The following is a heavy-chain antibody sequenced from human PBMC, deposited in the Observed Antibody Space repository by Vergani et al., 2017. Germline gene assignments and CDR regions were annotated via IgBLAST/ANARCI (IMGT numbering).Heavy chain of an antibody. D-gene: IGHD6-6*01. J-gene: IGHJ6*02. V-gene: IGHV3-21*01. CDR2: ISSSSSYI. Sequence: EVQLVESGGGLVKPGGSLRLSCAASGFTFSSYSMNWVHQAPGKGLEWVSSISSSSSYIYYADSVKGRFTISRDNAKNSLYLQMNSLRAEDTAVYYSARDPVAASVYYYYGMDVWGQGTTVTVSS. CDR3: ARDPVAASVYYYYGMDV. CDR1: GFTFSSYS.